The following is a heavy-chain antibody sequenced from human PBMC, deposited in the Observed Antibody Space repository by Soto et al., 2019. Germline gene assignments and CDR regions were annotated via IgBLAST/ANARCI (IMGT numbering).Heavy chain of an antibody. CDR3: ARAGTMVRGVIIYXSSAMNV. CDR2: IYYSGST. V-gene: IGHV4-59*01. D-gene: IGHD3-10*01. CDR1: GGSSSSYY. J-gene: IGHJ6*02. Sequence: PSETLSLTCAVSGGSSSSYYWSWIRHSSGKGLEWIGYIYYSGSTNYNPSLKSRVTISVDTSKNQFSLKLSSVTAADTAVYYCARAGTMVRGVIIYXSSAMNVRGQRTTVP.